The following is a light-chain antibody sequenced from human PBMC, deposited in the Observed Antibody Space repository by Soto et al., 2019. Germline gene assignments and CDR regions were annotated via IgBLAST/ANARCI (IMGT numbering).Light chain of an antibody. V-gene: IGLV2-14*01. Sequence: QSALTQPASVSGSPGQSITISCTGTSSDVGGYNYVSWYQHHPGKAPKFMIFEVTNRPSGVSNRFSGSKSGNTASLTISGLQAEDEANYYCSSYTRSSPLVFGGGTKVTVL. J-gene: IGLJ3*02. CDR3: SSYTRSSPLV. CDR2: EVT. CDR1: SSDVGGYNY.